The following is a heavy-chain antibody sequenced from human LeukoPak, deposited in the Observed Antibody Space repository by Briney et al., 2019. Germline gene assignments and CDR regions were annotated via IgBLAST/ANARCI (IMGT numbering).Heavy chain of an antibody. D-gene: IGHD4-17*01. Sequence: SETLSLTCTVSGGSISSYYWSWIRQPPGKGLEWIGYIYYSGSTNYNPSLKSRVTISVDTSKNQFSLKLSSVTAADTAVYYCAKYGGDHFDYWGQGTLVTVSS. CDR3: AKYGGDHFDY. V-gene: IGHV4-59*01. CDR1: GGSISSYY. CDR2: IYYSGST. J-gene: IGHJ4*02.